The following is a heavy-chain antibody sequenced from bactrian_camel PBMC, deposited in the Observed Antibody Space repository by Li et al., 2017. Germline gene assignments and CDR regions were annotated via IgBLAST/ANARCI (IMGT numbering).Heavy chain of an antibody. V-gene: IGHV3S55*01. Sequence: HVQLVESGGGSVQAGGSLTLSCTVSGFNFGNNLVGWYRQAPGNKCELVANMRSDGNPYYADSVKDRFTISQDNAKNRLYLQMDDLKPEDTAMYYCAAYWAYGPLSMKPSDYDIWGQGTQVTVS. D-gene: IGHD6*01. CDR1: GFNFGNNL. J-gene: IGHJ4*01. CDR2: MRSDGNP. CDR3: AAYWAYGPLSMKPSDYDI.